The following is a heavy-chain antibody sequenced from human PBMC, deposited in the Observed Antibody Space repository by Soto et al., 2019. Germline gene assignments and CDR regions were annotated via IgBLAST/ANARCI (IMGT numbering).Heavy chain of an antibody. CDR1: GGYVSSGSYY. CDR3: ANYPTTVTSDY. CDR2: IYYSGST. Sequence: PSETLSLTCTVSGGYVSSGSYYWSWIRQPPGKGLEWIGYIYYSGSTNYNPSLKSRVTISVDTSKNQFSLKLSSVTAADTAVYYCANYPTTVTSDYWGQGTLVTVSS. V-gene: IGHV4-61*01. D-gene: IGHD4-17*01. J-gene: IGHJ4*02.